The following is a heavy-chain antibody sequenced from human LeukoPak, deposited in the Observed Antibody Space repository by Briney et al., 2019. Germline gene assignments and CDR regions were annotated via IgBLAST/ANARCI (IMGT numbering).Heavy chain of an antibody. D-gene: IGHD3-10*01. CDR1: GGTFSSYA. CDR2: IIPIFGTA. CDR3: ARDGSGSYYDD. Sequence: SVTVSCKASGGTFSSYAISWVRQAPGQGLEWMGGIIPIFGTANYEQKFQGRVTITADKSTSTDYMELSSLRSEDTAVYYCARDGSGSYYDDWGQGTLVTVSS. J-gene: IGHJ4*02. V-gene: IGHV1-69*06.